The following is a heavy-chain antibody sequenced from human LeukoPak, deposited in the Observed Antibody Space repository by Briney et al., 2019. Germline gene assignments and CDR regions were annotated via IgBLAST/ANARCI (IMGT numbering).Heavy chain of an antibody. CDR2: IYYSGST. J-gene: IGHJ3*02. V-gene: IGHV4-59*01. Sequence: SAMLSLNMEEPRGWIKGYSWSWIHQQPGKGLEWIGYIYYSGSTKYNPSLKSRVTMSVDTSRNQFSLKLSSVTAADTAVYYCARGGLENGYHSNDGFDIWGQGTMVTVSS. D-gene: IGHD3-22*01. CDR1: RGWIKGYS. CDR3: ARGGLENGYHSNDGFDI.